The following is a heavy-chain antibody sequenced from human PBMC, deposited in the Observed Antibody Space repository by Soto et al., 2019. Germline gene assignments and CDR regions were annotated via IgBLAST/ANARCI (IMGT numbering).Heavy chain of an antibody. CDR1: GFTFSSYA. D-gene: IGHD3-16*01. J-gene: IGHJ4*02. Sequence: QVPLVESGGGVVQPGRSLRLSCAASGFTFSSYAMHWVRRAPGKGLEWMAVMSYDGSNKYYADSVKGRFTISRDNSKNPRYLQMYSLRPEATALYYCARDGGAYWGQGTLVIVSS. CDR2: MSYDGSNK. V-gene: IGHV3-30-3*01. CDR3: ARDGGAY.